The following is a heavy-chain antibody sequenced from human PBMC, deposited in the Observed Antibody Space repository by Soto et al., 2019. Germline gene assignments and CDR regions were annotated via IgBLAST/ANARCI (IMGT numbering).Heavy chain of an antibody. V-gene: IGHV3-21*01. CDR1: GFTFVSYS. D-gene: IGHD6-13*01. CDR2: ISSSSGYI. J-gene: IGHJ4*02. CDR3: ARHRGQQLVGYFDS. Sequence: EVQLVESGGGLVKPGGSLRLSCAASGFTFVSYSMNWVRQAPGKGLEWISSISSSSGYIYYADSVKGRFTISRDNAKNSLYLQMNSLRAEDTAVYYCARHRGQQLVGYFDSWGQGTLVTVSS.